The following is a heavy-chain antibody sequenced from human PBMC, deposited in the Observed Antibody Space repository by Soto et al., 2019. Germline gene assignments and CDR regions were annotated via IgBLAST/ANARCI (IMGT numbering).Heavy chain of an antibody. J-gene: IGHJ5*02. V-gene: IGHV1-2*02. D-gene: IGHD6-25*01. CDR3: ATDLGSGRSP. CDR1: GYTFSDPH. CDR2: INPHSGAT. Sequence: QVQLVQSGAEVQRPGASVKVSCKTSGYTFSDPHMHWVRQAPGQGLEWMGWINPHSGATNYAHKFRGRVTMTRDTSIATASMELTGLRFDDTAVYYCATDLGSGRSPWGQGTRVTVSS.